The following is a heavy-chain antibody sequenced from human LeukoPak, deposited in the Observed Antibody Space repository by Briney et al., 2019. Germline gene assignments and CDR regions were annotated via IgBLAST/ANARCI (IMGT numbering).Heavy chain of an antibody. D-gene: IGHD3-10*01. CDR3: ARGGYGSSEFDY. Sequence: SQTLSLTCAVSSGSISSCGYSWSWIRQPPGKGLEWIGYIYHSGSTYYNPSLKSRVTISVDRSKNQFSLKLSSVTAADTAVYYCARGGYGSSEFDYWGQGTLVTVSS. V-gene: IGHV4-30-2*01. J-gene: IGHJ4*02. CDR1: SGSISSCGYS. CDR2: IYHSGST.